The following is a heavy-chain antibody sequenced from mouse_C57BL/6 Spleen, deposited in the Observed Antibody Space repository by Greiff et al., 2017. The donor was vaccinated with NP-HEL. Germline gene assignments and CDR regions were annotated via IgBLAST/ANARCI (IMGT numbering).Heavy chain of an antibody. Sequence: QVHVKQPGTELVKPGASVKLSCKASGYTFTSYWMHWVKQRPGQGLEWIGNINPSNGGTNYNEKFKSKATLTVDKSSSTAYMQLSSLTSEDSAVYDCARNDYDYDGYFDVWGTGTTVTVSS. CDR2: INPSNGGT. V-gene: IGHV1-53*01. CDR1: GYTFTSYW. CDR3: ARNDYDYDGYFDV. J-gene: IGHJ1*03. D-gene: IGHD2-4*01.